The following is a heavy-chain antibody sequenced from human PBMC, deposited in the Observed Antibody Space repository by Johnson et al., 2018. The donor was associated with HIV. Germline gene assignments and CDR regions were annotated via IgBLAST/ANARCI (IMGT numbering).Heavy chain of an antibody. J-gene: IGHJ3*02. CDR1: GFTFSSYG. CDR2: IWYAGSNN. V-gene: IGHV3-33*06. Sequence: QVQLVESGGGVVQPGRSLRLSCAASGFTFSSYGMHWVRQAPGKGLEWVAVIWYAGSNNYYADSVKGRFTISRDNSNNILYLQMNSLRVEDTAVYYCAKVAVATAAGGVALDIWGPGTMVTVSS. CDR3: AKVAVATAAGGVALDI. D-gene: IGHD6-13*01.